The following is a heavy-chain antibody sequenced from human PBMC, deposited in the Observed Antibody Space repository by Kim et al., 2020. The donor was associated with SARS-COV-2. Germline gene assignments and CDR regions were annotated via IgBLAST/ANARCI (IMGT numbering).Heavy chain of an antibody. J-gene: IGHJ6*02. D-gene: IGHD6-13*01. CDR1: GYTFTSYY. Sequence: ASVKVSCKASGYTFTSYYMHWVRQAPGQGLEWMGIINPSGGSTSYAQKFQGRVTMTRDTSTSTVYMELSSLGSEDTAVYYCARDRSSSWTGYYFYYYGMDVWRQGPTVTVSS. V-gene: IGHV1-46*01. CDR2: INPSGGST. CDR3: ARDRSSSWTGYYFYYYGMDV.